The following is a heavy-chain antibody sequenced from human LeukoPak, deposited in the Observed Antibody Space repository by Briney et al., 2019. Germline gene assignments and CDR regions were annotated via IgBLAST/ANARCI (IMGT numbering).Heavy chain of an antibody. J-gene: IGHJ4*02. CDR3: ARVHYYFDY. V-gene: IGHV4-39*07. Sequence: SETLSLTCTVSGGSISSSSYYWGWIRQPPGKGLEWIGSIYYSGSTYYNPSLKSRVTISVDTSKNQFSLKLSSVTAADTAVYSCARVHYYFDYWGQGTLVTVSS. CDR2: IYYSGST. CDR1: GGSISSSSYY.